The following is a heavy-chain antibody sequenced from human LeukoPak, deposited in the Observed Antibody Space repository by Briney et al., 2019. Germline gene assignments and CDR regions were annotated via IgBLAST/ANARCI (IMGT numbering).Heavy chain of an antibody. J-gene: IGHJ4*02. CDR2: INPGDSGT. D-gene: IGHD4-17*01. Sequence: GESLKISCQVSGYRFTNYWIAWVRQMPGRGLEWMGIINPGDSGTKYSPPFQGQVIISVDKSISTAHLQWSSLKASDTAMYYCARLHGNYALDYWGQGTLVSLSS. CDR3: ARLHGNYALDY. CDR1: GYRFTNYW. V-gene: IGHV5-51*01.